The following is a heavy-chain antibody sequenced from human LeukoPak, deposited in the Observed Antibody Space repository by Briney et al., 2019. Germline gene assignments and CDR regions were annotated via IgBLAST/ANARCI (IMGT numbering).Heavy chain of an antibody. V-gene: IGHV3-53*01. CDR3: ARGATAPNYFDY. Sequence: GGSLRLSCAASGFTVSSNYMSWVRQAPGKGLEWVSLIYSDASTYYADSVKGRFTISRDNSKNTLLLQMNSLRAEDTAVYYCARGATAPNYFDYWGQGTLVTVSS. CDR2: IYSDAST. CDR1: GFTVSSNY. J-gene: IGHJ4*02. D-gene: IGHD1-26*01.